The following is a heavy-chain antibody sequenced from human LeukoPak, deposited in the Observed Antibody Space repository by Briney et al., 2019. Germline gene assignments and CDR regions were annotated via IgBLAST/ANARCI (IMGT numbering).Heavy chain of an antibody. CDR2: IYYSGST. D-gene: IGHD6-13*01. Sequence: PSETLSLTCTVSGGSISSYYWSWIRQPPGKGLEWIGYIYYSGSTNYNPSLKSRVTISVDTSKNQFSLKLSSVTAADTAVYYCARQAEVDSSSWYWFDPWGQGTLVTVSS. CDR3: ARQAEVDSSSWYWFDP. V-gene: IGHV4-59*08. CDR1: GGSISSYY. J-gene: IGHJ5*02.